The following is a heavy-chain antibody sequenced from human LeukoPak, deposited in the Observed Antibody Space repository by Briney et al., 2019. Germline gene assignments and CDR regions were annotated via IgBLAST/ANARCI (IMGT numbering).Heavy chain of an antibody. CDR1: GFSFSNHG. CDR3: AGGSCSGGSCPYDF. D-gene: IGHD2-15*01. CDR2: VTYDGNHK. V-gene: IGHV3-33*05. Sequence: GGSLRPSCAASGFSFSNHGMNWVRQAPGKGLEWVAVVTYDGNHKNYADSVKGRFTISRDNSKNTLYLQMNSLRAEDTAVFYCAGGSCSGGSCPYDFWGQGTLVTVSS. J-gene: IGHJ4*02.